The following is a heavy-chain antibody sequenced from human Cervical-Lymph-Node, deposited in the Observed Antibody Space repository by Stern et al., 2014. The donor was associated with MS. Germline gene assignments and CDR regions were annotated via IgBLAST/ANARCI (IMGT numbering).Heavy chain of an antibody. J-gene: IGHJ5*02. D-gene: IGHD6-13*01. CDR3: AKDKEVSTWYFGAFDP. Sequence: EVQLVQSGGNLVQPGGSLRLSCAASGFTFSSYAMSWVRQAPGKGLEWVSGISGDGDSTYYADSVKGRFTISRDNFKNTMYLQMNSLRTEDTAVYYCAKDKEVSTWYFGAFDPWGQGILVTVSS. CDR2: ISGDGDST. V-gene: IGHV3-23*04. CDR1: GFTFSSYA.